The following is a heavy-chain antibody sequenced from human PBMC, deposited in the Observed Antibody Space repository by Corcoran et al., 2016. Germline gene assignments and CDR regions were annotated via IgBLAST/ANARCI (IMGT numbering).Heavy chain of an antibody. CDR1: GFTFDDYT. CDR2: ISWDGGST. D-gene: IGHD2-2*02. J-gene: IGHJ6*02. V-gene: IGHV3-43*01. CDR3: AKDIGCSSTGCSTWYYYYGMDV. Sequence: EVQLVESGGVVVQPGGCLRLSCAASGFTFDDYTMHWVRQAPGKGLEWVSLISWDGGSTYYADSVKGRFTISRDNSKNSLYLQMNSLRTEYTALYYCAKDIGCSSTGCSTWYYYYGMDVWGQGTTVTVSS.